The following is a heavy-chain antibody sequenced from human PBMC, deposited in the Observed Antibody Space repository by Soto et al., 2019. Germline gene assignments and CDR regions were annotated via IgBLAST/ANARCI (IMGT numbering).Heavy chain of an antibody. J-gene: IGHJ4*02. CDR2: ISSSSSYI. CDR1: GFTFSSYS. D-gene: IGHD6-6*01. Sequence: VGSLRLSCAASGFTFSSYSMNWVRQAPGKGLEWVSSISSSSSYIYYADSVKGRFTISRDNAKNSLYLQMNSLRAEDTAVYYCARDRPLGGYSSSSFDYWGQGTLVTVSS. CDR3: ARDRPLGGYSSSSFDY. V-gene: IGHV3-21*01.